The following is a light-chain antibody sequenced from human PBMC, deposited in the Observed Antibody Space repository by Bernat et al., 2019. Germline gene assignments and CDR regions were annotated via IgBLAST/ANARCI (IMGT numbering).Light chain of an antibody. CDR3: NSRHSSGNHLRV. V-gene: IGLV3-19*01. J-gene: IGLJ3*02. CDR2: GKN. CDR1: SLRSYD. Sequence: SSELTQDPAVSVALGQTVRITCQGDSLRSYDASWYQQKPGQAPVLGIYGKNNRPPGIPDRFSGSSSGNTASLPITGAQAEDDADYYCNSRHSSGNHLRVFGGGTKLTVL.